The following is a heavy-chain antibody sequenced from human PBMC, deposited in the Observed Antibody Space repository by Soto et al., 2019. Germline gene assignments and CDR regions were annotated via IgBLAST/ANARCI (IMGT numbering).Heavy chain of an antibody. CDR1: GGSISSYY. J-gene: IGHJ4*02. CDR3: ARHYPLGNNWNYFDY. D-gene: IGHD1-1*01. CDR2: IFYSGIT. V-gene: IGHV4-59*08. Sequence: SETLSLTCTVSGGSISSYYWGWIRQPPGKGLEWIGYIFYSGITNYNPSLESRVTISVDTSKNQFSLKVNSVTAADTAVYYCARHYPLGNNWNYFDYWGQGTLVTVSS.